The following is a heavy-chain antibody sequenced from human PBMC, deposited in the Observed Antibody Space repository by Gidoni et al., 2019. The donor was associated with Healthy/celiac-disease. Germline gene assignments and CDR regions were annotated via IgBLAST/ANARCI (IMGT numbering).Heavy chain of an antibody. Sequence: EVQLVESGGGLVKPGGSLRLSCAASGFTFSSYSMNWVRQAPGKGLEWVSSISSSSSYIYYADSVKGRFTISRDNAKNSLYLQMNSLRAEDTAVYYCARDSTVTTLSAFDIWGQGTMVTVSS. CDR3: ARDSTVTTLSAFDI. D-gene: IGHD4-17*01. CDR1: GFTFSSYS. V-gene: IGHV3-21*01. CDR2: ISSSSSYI. J-gene: IGHJ3*02.